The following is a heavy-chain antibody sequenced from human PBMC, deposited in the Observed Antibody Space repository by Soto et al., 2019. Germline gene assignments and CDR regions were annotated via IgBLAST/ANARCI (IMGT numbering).Heavy chain of an antibody. J-gene: IGHJ4*02. CDR3: AHRRGYSSGWSGY. Sequence: SGPTLVNPTQTLTLTCTFSGFSLSTSGVGVGWNRQPPGKALEWLALIYWDDDKRYSPSLKSRLNISKNTSKNQVVLKKTNKEPVDTASYFCAHRRGYSSGWSGYWGQGTLVTVSS. CDR1: GFSLSTSGVG. V-gene: IGHV2-5*02. D-gene: IGHD6-19*01. CDR2: IYWDDDK.